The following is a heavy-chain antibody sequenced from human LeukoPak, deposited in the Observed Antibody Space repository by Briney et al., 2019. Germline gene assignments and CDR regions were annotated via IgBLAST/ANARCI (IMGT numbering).Heavy chain of an antibody. CDR1: GFTFSNYY. J-gene: IGHJ4*02. Sequence: PGGSLRLSCAASGFTFSNYYMSWIRQAPGKGLEWVSYISSSSSYTNYADSVKGRFTISRDNAKNSLYLQMNSLRAEDTAVYYCAREVDTAMVPSIGDDYWGQGTLVTVSS. CDR3: AREVDTAMVPSIGDDY. CDR2: ISSSSSYT. V-gene: IGHV3-11*06. D-gene: IGHD5-18*01.